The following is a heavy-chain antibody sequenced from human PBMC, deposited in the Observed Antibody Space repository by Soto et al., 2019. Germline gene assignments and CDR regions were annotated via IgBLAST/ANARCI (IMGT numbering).Heavy chain of an antibody. CDR3: ANTGSGSYYVF. V-gene: IGHV3-23*01. Sequence: PGGSLRLSCAASGFTFNIYTMSWVRQAPGKGLEWLSAISGGGTSTYYADSVKGRFTISRDNSKNTLYLQMNSLRAEDTAVYYCANTGSGSYYVFWGQGTLVTV. J-gene: IGHJ4*02. CDR2: ISGGGTST. CDR1: GFTFNIYT. D-gene: IGHD1-26*01.